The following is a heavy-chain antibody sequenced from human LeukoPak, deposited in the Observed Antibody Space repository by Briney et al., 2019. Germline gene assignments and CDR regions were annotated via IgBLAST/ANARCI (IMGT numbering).Heavy chain of an antibody. D-gene: IGHD6-6*01. Sequence: GGSLRLSCAASGFTFSSYAMSWVRQAPGKGLEWVSAISGSGGSAYYADSVKGRFTISRDNSKNTLYLQMNSLRAEDTAVYYCAKLWTEYSSSSRYFQHWGQGTLVTVSS. V-gene: IGHV3-23*01. CDR3: AKLWTEYSSSSRYFQH. CDR1: GFTFSSYA. J-gene: IGHJ1*01. CDR2: ISGSGGSA.